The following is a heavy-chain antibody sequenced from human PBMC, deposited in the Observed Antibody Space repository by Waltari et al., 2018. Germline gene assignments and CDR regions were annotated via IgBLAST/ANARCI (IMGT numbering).Heavy chain of an antibody. D-gene: IGHD1-1*01. V-gene: IGHV4-4*02. CDR3: ARDRGRGLYLDT. CDR1: GDSMSTSDH. CDR2: VRGDGKT. Sequence: QLQLQESGPGLVKPSGTLSIICAVSGDSMSTSDHGSWVRQPPGKGLEWIGQVRGDGKTNYNPSFASRVTMSLDTSTYHFALKLTSATAADTALYYCARDRGRGLYLDTWGQGTLVTVSP. J-gene: IGHJ4*02.